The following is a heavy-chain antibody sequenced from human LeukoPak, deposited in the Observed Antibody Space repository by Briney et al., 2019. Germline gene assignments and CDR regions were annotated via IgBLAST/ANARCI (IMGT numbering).Heavy chain of an antibody. CDR1: GFPFSSYW. CDR3: ARGLYNDNSGYYSLPDY. V-gene: IGHV3-74*01. CDR2: INSDGSSI. J-gene: IGHJ4*02. Sequence: GSLRLSCAASGFPFSSYWMHWVRQAPGKGLVWVSYINSDGSSINYADSVKGRFTISRDNAKNTLYLQMNSLRAEDTAVYYCARGLYNDNSGYYSLPDYWGQGTLVTVSS. D-gene: IGHD3-22*01.